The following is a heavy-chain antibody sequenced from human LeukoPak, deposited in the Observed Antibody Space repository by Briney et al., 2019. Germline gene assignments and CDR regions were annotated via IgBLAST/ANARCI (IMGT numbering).Heavy chain of an antibody. CDR2: ISSSSSTI. CDR3: AREAVAGPYDAFDI. D-gene: IGHD6-19*01. CDR1: GFTFSSYS. J-gene: IGHJ3*02. V-gene: IGHV3-48*04. Sequence: PGGSLRLSCAASGFTFSSYSMNWVRQAPGKGLEWVSYISSSSSTIYYADSVKGRFTISRDNAKNSLYLQMNSLRAEDTAVYYCAREAVAGPYDAFDIWGQGTMVTVSS.